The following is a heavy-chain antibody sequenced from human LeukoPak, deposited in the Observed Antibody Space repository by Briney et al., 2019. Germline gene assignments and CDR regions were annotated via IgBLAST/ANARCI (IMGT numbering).Heavy chain of an antibody. CDR3: AKGSNFAFDN. D-gene: IGHD1-1*01. J-gene: IGHJ4*02. CDR2: INLDGTAA. CDR1: GFSFSNLW. V-gene: IGHV3-74*01. Sequence: GGSLRLSCAASGFSFSNLWMHWVRQAPGMGLVWVSQINLDGTAALYADSVKGRFTISRDNAKNTLYLQMNTLRADDTAVYYCAKGSNFAFDNWGQGILVTVSS.